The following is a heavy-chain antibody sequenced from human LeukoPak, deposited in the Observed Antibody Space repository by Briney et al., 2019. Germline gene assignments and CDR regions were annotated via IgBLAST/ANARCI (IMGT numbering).Heavy chain of an antibody. CDR1: GFTFSSYE. Sequence: GGSLRLSCAASGFTFSSYEMNWVRQAPGKGLEWVSYISSSGSTIYYADSVKGRFTISRDNTKNSLYLQMNSLRAEDTAVYYCARISRSGGSFFYPWGQGTLVTVSS. CDR3: ARISRSGGSFFYP. V-gene: IGHV3-48*03. J-gene: IGHJ5*02. D-gene: IGHD2-15*01. CDR2: ISSSGSTI.